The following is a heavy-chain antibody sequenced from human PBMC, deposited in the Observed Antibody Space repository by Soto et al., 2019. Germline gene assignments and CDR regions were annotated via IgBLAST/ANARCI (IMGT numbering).Heavy chain of an antibody. V-gene: IGHV3-48*01. J-gene: IGHJ2*01. CDR1: GFTFSNYA. Sequence: PGGSLRLSCGASGFTFSNYAMTWVRQAPGKGLEWLSYVSTRSSTIYYADSVKGRFTISRDNAKNSLYLQMNTLRVEDTAVYYCARAGGQWLHWYXDLWGRGTLVTVSS. CDR2: VSTRSSTI. CDR3: ARAGGQWLHWYXDL. D-gene: IGHD6-19*01.